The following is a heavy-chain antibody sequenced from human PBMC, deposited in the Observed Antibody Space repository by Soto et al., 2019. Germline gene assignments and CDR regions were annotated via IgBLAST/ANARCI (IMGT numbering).Heavy chain of an antibody. J-gene: IGHJ3*02. CDR2: IWYDGSNS. Sequence: GGSLRLSCAASGFTFSSHGMHWVRQAPGKGLEWVAVIWYDGSNSYYADSVKGRFTISRDNSKSTLYLQMNSLRAEDTAVYYCARDTPPPIVVVAATSAFDIWGQGTMVTVSS. V-gene: IGHV3-33*01. D-gene: IGHD2-15*01. CDR1: GFTFSSHG. CDR3: ARDTPPPIVVVAATSAFDI.